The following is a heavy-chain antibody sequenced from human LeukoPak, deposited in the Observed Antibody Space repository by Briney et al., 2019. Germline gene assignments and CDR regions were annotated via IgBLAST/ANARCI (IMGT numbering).Heavy chain of an antibody. J-gene: IGHJ4*02. Sequence: SETLPLTCTVSGYSISSGYYWGWIRQPPGKGLEWIGSIYHSGSTYYNPSLKSRVTISVDTSKNQFSLKLSSVTAADTAVYYCARLYYYDSSGYYFPYYYFDYWGQGTLVTVSS. D-gene: IGHD3-22*01. CDR2: IYHSGST. CDR3: ARLYYYDSSGYYFPYYYFDY. V-gene: IGHV4-38-2*02. CDR1: GYSISSGYY.